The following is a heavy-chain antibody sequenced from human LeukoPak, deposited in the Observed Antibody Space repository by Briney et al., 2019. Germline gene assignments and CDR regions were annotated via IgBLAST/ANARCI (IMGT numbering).Heavy chain of an antibody. CDR1: GGSISSYY. CDR2: IYISGSGST. CDR3: ARDKRVAVAGTYIYYYYMDV. Sequence: SETLSLTCTVSGGSISSYYWSWIRQPAGKGLEWIGRIYISGSGSTNYNPSLKSRVTMSVDTSKNQFSLKLSSVTAADTAVYYCARDKRVAVAGTYIYYYYMDVWGNGTTVTIPS. V-gene: IGHV4-4*07. J-gene: IGHJ6*03. D-gene: IGHD6-19*01.